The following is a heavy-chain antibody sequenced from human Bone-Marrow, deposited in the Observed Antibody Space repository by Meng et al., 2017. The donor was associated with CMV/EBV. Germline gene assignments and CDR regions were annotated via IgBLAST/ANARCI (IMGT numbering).Heavy chain of an antibody. Sequence: GGSLRLSCAASGFTFSDYYMSWIRQAPGKGLEWVSYISSSGSTIYYAGSVKGRFTISRDNAKNSLYLQMNSLRAEDTAVYYCARVRLRFLEWLSPDYYYGMDVWGQGTTVTVAS. CDR3: ARVRLRFLEWLSPDYYYGMDV. J-gene: IGHJ6*02. CDR1: GFTFSDYY. D-gene: IGHD3-3*01. CDR2: ISSSGSTI. V-gene: IGHV3-11*01.